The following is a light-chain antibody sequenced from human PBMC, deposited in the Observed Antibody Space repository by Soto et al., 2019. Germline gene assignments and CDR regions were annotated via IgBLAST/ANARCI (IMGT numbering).Light chain of an antibody. Sequence: QSVLPQPPSVSAARGQKVTISCSGSSSNIGNNYVSWYQQLPGTAPKLLIYDNNKRPSGIPDRFSGSKSGTSATLGITGLQTWDEADYYCGTWDSSLSAPVVFGTGTKLTVL. CDR1: SSNIGNNY. J-gene: IGLJ1*01. V-gene: IGLV1-51*01. CDR3: GTWDSSLSAPVV. CDR2: DNN.